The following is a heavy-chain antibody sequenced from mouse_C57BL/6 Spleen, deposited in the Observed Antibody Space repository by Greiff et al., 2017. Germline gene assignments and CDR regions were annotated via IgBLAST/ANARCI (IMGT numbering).Heavy chain of an antibody. CDR2: INPSTGGT. CDR3: AVYYSSSYYYAMDY. J-gene: IGHJ4*01. CDR1: GYSFTGYY. D-gene: IGHD2-5*01. V-gene: IGHV1-42*01. Sequence: VQLQQSGPELVKPGASVKISCKASGYSFTGYYMNWVKQSPEKSLEWIGEINPSTGGTTYNQKFKAKATLTVDKSSSTAYMQLKSLTSEDSAVYYCAVYYSSSYYYAMDYWGQGTSVTVSS.